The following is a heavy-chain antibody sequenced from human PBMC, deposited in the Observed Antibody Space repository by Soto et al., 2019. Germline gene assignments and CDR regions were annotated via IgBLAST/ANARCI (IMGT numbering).Heavy chain of an antibody. D-gene: IGHD5-18*01. CDR1: GDYVTSGDYY. J-gene: IGHJ5*01. Sequence: PSETLCLTCTVSGDYVTSGDYYWSWIRQPPGKGLEWIGYIYYSGNTNYSPSLKSRVAISLDTSHNQFSLKLSSVTAADTAVYFCARIPVDTYMTYWFDPWGQGTLVTVSS. CDR3: ARIPVDTYMTYWFDP. V-gene: IGHV4-61*08. CDR2: IYYSGNT.